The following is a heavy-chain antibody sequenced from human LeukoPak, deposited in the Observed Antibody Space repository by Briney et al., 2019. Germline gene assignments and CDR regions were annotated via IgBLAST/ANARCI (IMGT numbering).Heavy chain of an antibody. J-gene: IGHJ4*02. D-gene: IGHD2-2*03. CDR1: GGTFSSYA. CDR2: IIPILGIA. V-gene: IGHV1-69*04. Sequence: GASVKVSCKASGGTFSSYAISWVRQAPGQGLEWMGGIIPILGIANYAQKFQGRVTITADKSTSTAYMELSSLRSEDTAVYYCASGYCSSTSCYGQRAFGYYFDYWGQGTLVTVSS. CDR3: ASGYCSSTSCYGQRAFGYYFDY.